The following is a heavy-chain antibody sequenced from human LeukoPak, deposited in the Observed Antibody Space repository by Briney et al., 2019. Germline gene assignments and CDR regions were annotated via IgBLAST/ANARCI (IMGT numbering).Heavy chain of an antibody. D-gene: IGHD3-10*01. CDR2: IYYSGST. V-gene: IGHV4-39*07. CDR1: GDSISSSSYC. CDR3: ATLWFGEAPPYGMDV. J-gene: IGHJ6*02. Sequence: SETLSLTCTVSGDSISSSSYCWGCIRQPPGKGLEWIGSIYYSGSTYYNPPLKSRVTISVDTSKNQFSLKLSSVTAADTAVYSCATLWFGEAPPYGMDVGGQGTTVTVSS.